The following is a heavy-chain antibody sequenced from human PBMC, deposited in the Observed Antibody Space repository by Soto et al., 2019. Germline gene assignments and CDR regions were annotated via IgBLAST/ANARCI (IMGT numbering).Heavy chain of an antibody. V-gene: IGHV3-30*03. CDR3: ARDRSGSYAY. CDR1: GFTFSSYG. J-gene: IGHJ4*02. D-gene: IGHD1-26*01. Sequence: QVQLVESGGGVVQPGRSLRLSCAASGFTFSSYGMHWVRQAPCKGLEWVAVISYDGSDKYYADSVKGRFTISRDSSKNTLYLQMNSLRAEDTAVYYCARDRSGSYAYWGQGTLVTVSS. CDR2: ISYDGSDK.